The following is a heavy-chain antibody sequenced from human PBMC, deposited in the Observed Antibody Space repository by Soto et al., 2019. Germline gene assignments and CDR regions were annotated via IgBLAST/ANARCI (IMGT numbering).Heavy chain of an antibody. V-gene: IGHV3-23*01. J-gene: IGHJ4*02. Sequence: PGGSLRLSCAASGFTFSTYAMGWVRQAPGKGLEWVSLISNGGDTTYYADPVKGRFTISRDNSKNTLYLQVNSLRAEDTAVYYCATQDFRGPTGTTWGQGTLVTAPQ. CDR3: ATQDFRGPTGTT. CDR1: GFTFSTYA. D-gene: IGHD1-1*01. CDR2: ISNGGDTT.